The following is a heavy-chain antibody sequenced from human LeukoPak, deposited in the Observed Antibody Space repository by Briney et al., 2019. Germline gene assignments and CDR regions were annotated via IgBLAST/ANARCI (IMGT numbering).Heavy chain of an antibody. CDR2: ISYDGSNK. V-gene: IGHV3-30*03. CDR3: SASAPTDS. Sequence: GRSLRLSCAASGFTFSRNGMHWVRQAPGKGLEWVAVISYDGSNKYYADSVKGRFTISRDNSKNTPYLPMNSLRAEDTAVYYWSASAPTDS. J-gene: IGHJ5*01. CDR1: GFTFSRNG. D-gene: IGHD3-3*01.